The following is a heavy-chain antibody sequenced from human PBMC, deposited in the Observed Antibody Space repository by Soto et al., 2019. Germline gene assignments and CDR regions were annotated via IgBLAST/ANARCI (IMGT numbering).Heavy chain of an antibody. CDR3: ARATVTTTTYLDY. CDR2: INAGNGNT. CDR1: GYTFTSYA. Sequence: VASVKVSCKASGYTFTSYAMHWVRQAPGQRLEWMGWINAGNGNTKYSQKFQGRVTITRDTSASTAYMELSSLRSEDTAVYYCARATVTTTTYLDYWGQGTLVTVSS. D-gene: IGHD4-17*01. V-gene: IGHV1-3*01. J-gene: IGHJ4*02.